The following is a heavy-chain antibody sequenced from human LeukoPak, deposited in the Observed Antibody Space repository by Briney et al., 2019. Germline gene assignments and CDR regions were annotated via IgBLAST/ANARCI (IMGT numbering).Heavy chain of an antibody. Sequence: GGSLRLSCAASGFTFDDYAMHWVRQAPGKGLEWVSLISWDGGSTYYADSVKGRFTISRDNSKNTLYLQMNRLRAEDTAVYYCAKRGLAAALFRWGQGTLVTVSS. V-gene: IGHV3-43D*04. D-gene: IGHD6-13*01. J-gene: IGHJ4*02. CDR3: AKRGLAAALFR. CDR1: GFTFDDYA. CDR2: ISWDGGST.